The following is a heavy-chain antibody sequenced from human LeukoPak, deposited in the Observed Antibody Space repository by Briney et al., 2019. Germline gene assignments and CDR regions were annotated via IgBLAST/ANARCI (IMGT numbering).Heavy chain of an antibody. CDR2: VSPSSSSI. D-gene: IGHD6-19*01. V-gene: IGHV3-48*01. Sequence: GGSLRLSCAASGFTFSSYGMNWVRQVPGTGLEWVSYVSPSSSSIYYADSVKGRFTISRDNAKNSLYLQMNSLRAEDTAVYYCAREHTPYGSGCTAAXWGQGTLVTVS. J-gene: IGHJ4*02. CDR1: GFTFSSYG. CDR3: AREHTPYGSGCTAAX.